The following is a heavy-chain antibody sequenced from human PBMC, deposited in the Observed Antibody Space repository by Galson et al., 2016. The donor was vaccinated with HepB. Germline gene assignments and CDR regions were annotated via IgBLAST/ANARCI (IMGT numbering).Heavy chain of an antibody. CDR3: RYGMDV. V-gene: IGHV3-15*01. CDR2: IKSKTDGGTT. Sequence: SLRLSCAASGLTFSNAWMSWVRQAPGKGLEWVGRIKSKTDGGTTDYAAPVKSRFSISRDDSRNTLYLQMNSLKTEDTAVYYCRYGMDVWGQGTTVTVSS. J-gene: IGHJ6*02. CDR1: GLTFSNAW.